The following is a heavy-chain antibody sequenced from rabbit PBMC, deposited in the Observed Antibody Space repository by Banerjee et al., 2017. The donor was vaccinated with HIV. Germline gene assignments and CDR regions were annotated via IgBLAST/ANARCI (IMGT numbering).Heavy chain of an antibody. D-gene: IGHD4-2*01. Sequence: QSLEETGGGLVQPEGSLTLTCTASGFSFSSGYYMCWVRQAPGKGLEWIGCIYTDSGSTYYANWAKDRFTISETSSTTVTLRMTSLTAADTATHFCARGGSAAAFNLWGQGTLVTVS. CDR1: GFSFSSGYY. V-gene: IGHV1S40*01. J-gene: IGHJ4*01. CDR2: IYTDSGST. CDR3: ARGGSAAAFNL.